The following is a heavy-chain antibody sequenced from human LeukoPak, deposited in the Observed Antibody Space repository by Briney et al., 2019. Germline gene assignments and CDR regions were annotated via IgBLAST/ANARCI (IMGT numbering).Heavy chain of an antibody. V-gene: IGHV4-59*01. Sequence: SETLSLTCTVSGGSISSYYWSRIRQPPGKGLEWIGYIYYSGSTNYNPSLKSRVTISVDTSKNQFSLKLSSVAAADTAVYYCARGTDSSAYFDYWGQGTLVTVSS. D-gene: IGHD3-22*01. J-gene: IGHJ4*02. CDR3: ARGTDSSAYFDY. CDR1: GGSISSYY. CDR2: IYYSGST.